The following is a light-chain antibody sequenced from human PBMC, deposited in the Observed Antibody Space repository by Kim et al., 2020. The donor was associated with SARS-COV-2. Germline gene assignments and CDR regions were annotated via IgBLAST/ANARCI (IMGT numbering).Light chain of an antibody. CDR2: DAA. CDR1: QSMNNN. J-gene: IGKJ4*01. Sequence: SGAPGERATLSCRASQSMNNNLAWYQQKPGQSPRLLISDAATGASGIPARFSGSGSGTEFALSSSNLQSEDFAVYYCQQYNNRPLTFGGGTKLEI. V-gene: IGKV3-15*01. CDR3: QQYNNRPLT.